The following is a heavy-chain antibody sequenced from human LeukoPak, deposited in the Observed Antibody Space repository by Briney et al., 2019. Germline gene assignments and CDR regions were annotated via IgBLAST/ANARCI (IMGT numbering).Heavy chain of an antibody. V-gene: IGHV1-46*01. Sequence: GASVKVSCKTSGYTFTGSYIHWVRQAPGQGLEWMGIINPRDGRTTYAQRFQGRVTVTTDMSTSTVYMELSSLTSEDTAMYYCASERGYHANWGQGTLVTVSS. CDR2: INPRDGRT. J-gene: IGHJ4*02. CDR3: ASERGYHAN. CDR1: GYTFTGSY. D-gene: IGHD5-12*01.